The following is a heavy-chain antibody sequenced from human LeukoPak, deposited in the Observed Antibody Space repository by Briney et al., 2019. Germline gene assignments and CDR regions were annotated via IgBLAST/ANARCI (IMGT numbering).Heavy chain of an antibody. J-gene: IGHJ5*02. Sequence: HSGGSLRLSCAASGFTFSSYAMSWVRQAPGKGLEWVSAISGSGGSTYYADSVKGRFTISRDNSKNTLYLQMNSLRAEDTAVYYCAKDLLWFGELSGWFDPWGQGTLVTVS. V-gene: IGHV3-23*01. CDR2: ISGSGGST. CDR1: GFTFSSYA. D-gene: IGHD3-10*01. CDR3: AKDLLWFGELSGWFDP.